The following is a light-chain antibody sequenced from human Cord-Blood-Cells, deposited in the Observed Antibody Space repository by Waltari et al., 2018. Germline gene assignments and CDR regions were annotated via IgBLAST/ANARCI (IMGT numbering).Light chain of an antibody. CDR3: SSYTSSSTYV. Sequence: QSALTQPPSVSGSPGQPITIPCPGPSSDVGGYNYVSWYQQHPGKAPKLMIYDVSNRPSGVSNRFSGSKSGNTASLTISGLQAEDEADYYCSSYTSSSTYVFGTGTKVTVL. CDR2: DVS. V-gene: IGLV2-14*01. J-gene: IGLJ1*01. CDR1: SSDVGGYNY.